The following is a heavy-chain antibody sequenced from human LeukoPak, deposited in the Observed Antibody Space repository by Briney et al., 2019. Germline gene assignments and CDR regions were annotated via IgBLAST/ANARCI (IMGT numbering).Heavy chain of an antibody. V-gene: IGHV1-69*06. CDR2: IIPIFGTA. D-gene: IGHD6-6*01. Sequence: SVKVSCKASGGTFSSYAISWVRQALGQGLEWMGRIIPIFGTANYAQKFQGRVTITADKSTSTAYMELSSLRSEDTAVYCCARMYSSSIFGWFDPWGQGTLVTVSS. J-gene: IGHJ5*02. CDR3: ARMYSSSIFGWFDP. CDR1: GGTFSSYA.